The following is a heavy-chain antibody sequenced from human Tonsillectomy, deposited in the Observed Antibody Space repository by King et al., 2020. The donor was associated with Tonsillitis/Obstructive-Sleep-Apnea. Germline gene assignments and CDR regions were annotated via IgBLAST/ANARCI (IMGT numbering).Heavy chain of an antibody. V-gene: IGHV3-21*06. Sequence: QLVQSGGGLVKPGGSLRLSCAASGFTFNNYAMNWVRQSPGKGLEWVSSISTAGTYIFYADSVKGRFAISRDNAKNSLYLQMNSLRAEDTAIYYCARDEGECTITSCYTLFDPWGQGNLVTVSS. D-gene: IGHD2-2*02. J-gene: IGHJ5*02. CDR3: ARDEGECTITSCYTLFDP. CDR2: ISTAGTYI. CDR1: GFTFNNYA.